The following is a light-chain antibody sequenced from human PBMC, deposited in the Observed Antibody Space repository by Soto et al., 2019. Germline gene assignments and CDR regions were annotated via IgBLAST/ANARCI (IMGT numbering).Light chain of an antibody. V-gene: IGKV1-39*01. J-gene: IGKJ5*01. CDR3: QQSYRDVT. CDR2: AAS. CDR1: QSVSSY. Sequence: DIQKTDAPSTLSASVVDRLSITFRASQSVSSYLNWYQQKPGKAPRLLIYAASHLQTGVQSRFRGTGSETHFTLTISSLQPEDFATYYRQQSYRDVTGGQGTRRAIK.